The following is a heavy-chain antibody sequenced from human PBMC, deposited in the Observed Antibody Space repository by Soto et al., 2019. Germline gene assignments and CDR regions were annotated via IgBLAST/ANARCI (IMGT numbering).Heavy chain of an antibody. V-gene: IGHV4-39*02. D-gene: IGHD4-17*01. CDR2: IFYTGDT. Sequence: PETLSLNYAISGDSISTNNYYCRWIRQPPGKGLEWIGNIFYTGDTFYSPSLKSRVTISFDTSRTQFFLKVNSVTAADTAVHYCARAVRLRWGFDLCGQGVLVT. CDR1: GDSISTNNYY. J-gene: IGHJ4*02. CDR3: ARAVRLRWGFDL.